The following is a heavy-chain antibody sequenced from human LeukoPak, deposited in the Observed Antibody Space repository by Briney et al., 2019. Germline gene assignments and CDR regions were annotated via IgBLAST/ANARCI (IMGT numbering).Heavy chain of an antibody. V-gene: IGHV3-48*01. D-gene: IGHD2-2*01. Sequence: GGSLRLSCAASGFTFSSYSMNWVRQAPGKGLDWVSYISTSSSTIYYADSVKGRFTISRDNAKNSLYLQMNSLRAEDTAVYYCARDRIRFVVVPAADAFDIWGQGTMVTVSS. CDR2: ISTSSSTI. J-gene: IGHJ3*02. CDR3: ARDRIRFVVVPAADAFDI. CDR1: GFTFSSYS.